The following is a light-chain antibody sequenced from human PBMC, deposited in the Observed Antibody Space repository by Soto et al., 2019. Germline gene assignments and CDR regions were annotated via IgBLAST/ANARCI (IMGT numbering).Light chain of an antibody. CDR3: QSYHSGNVV. Sequence: NFMLTQPHSVSNSPGKTITISCTGTGGKIASNYVQWYQQRPGSAPTPVIYEDNQRPSGVPDRFSASIDTSTNSASLVISGLKVEDEADYYCQSYHSGNVVFGGGTKLTVL. CDR1: GGKIASNY. V-gene: IGLV6-57*02. J-gene: IGLJ2*01. CDR2: EDN.